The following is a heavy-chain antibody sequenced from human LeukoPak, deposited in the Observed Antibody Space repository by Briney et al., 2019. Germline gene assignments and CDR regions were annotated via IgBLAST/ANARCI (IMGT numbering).Heavy chain of an antibody. Sequence: AGGSLRLSCAASGFTFSSYWMSCVRQAPGKGLEWVANMNRDGSEKNYVDSIKGRFTISRDNAANSLYLQMNSLRVEDTAVYYCARDGGIIRFGGRDVWGQGTTVIVS. V-gene: IGHV3-7*01. CDR2: MNRDGSEK. CDR3: ARDGGIIRFGGRDV. J-gene: IGHJ6*02. D-gene: IGHD3-16*01. CDR1: GFTFSSYW.